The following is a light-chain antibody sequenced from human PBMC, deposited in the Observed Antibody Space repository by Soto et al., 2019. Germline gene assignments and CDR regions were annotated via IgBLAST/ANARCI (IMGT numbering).Light chain of an antibody. CDR1: QTISSW. J-gene: IGKJ1*01. CDR2: KAS. V-gene: IGKV1-5*03. CDR3: QHYNSYSEA. Sequence: IQMTQSPSTLSGSVGDRVTIICRASQTISSWLAWYQQKPGKAPKLQIYKASTLKSGVPSRFSGSGSGTEFTLTISSLQPDDFATYYCQHYNSYSEAFGQGTKVDIK.